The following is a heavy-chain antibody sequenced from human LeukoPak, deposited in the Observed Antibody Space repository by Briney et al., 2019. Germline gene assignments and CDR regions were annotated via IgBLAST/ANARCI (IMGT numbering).Heavy chain of an antibody. CDR3: ASDSYSPEYFQH. CDR2: IYSGGST. Sequence: PGGSLRLSCAASRFTFSNYWMSWVRQAPGKGLEWVSVIYSGGSTYYADSVKGRFTISRDNSKNTLYLQMNSLRAEDTAVYYCASDSYSPEYFQHWGQGTLVTVSS. J-gene: IGHJ1*01. V-gene: IGHV3-66*01. CDR1: RFTFSNYW. D-gene: IGHD2-15*01.